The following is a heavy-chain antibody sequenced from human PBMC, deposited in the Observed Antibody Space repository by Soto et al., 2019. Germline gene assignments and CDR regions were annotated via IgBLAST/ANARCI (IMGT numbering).Heavy chain of an antibody. V-gene: IGHV3-9*01. D-gene: IGHD2-2*01. CDR2: ISWDSGKI. J-gene: IGHJ5*02. Sequence: GGSLRLSCAASGFSIDDFAMHWVRQAPGKGLEWVSSISWDSGKIGYADSVTGRFSVSGDNAKNSLFLQMSSLKPEDTAFYFCAKDNPGRYAHYEHTWFDPCVQRTLVTVSS. CDR3: AKDNPGRYAHYEHTWFDP. CDR1: GFSIDDFA.